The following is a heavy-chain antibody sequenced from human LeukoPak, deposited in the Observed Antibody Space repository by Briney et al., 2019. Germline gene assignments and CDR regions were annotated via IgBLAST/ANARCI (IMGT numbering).Heavy chain of an antibody. CDR1: GGSISSYY. J-gene: IGHJ3*02. V-gene: IGHV4-59*04. Sequence: PSETLSLTCTVSGGSISSYYWSWIRQPPGKGLEWIGYIYYSGSTYYNPSLKSRVTISVDTSKNQFSLKLSSVTAADTAVYYCARDSGGYSYGLGAFDIWGQGTMVTVSS. CDR3: ARDSGGYSYGLGAFDI. CDR2: IYYSGST. D-gene: IGHD5-18*01.